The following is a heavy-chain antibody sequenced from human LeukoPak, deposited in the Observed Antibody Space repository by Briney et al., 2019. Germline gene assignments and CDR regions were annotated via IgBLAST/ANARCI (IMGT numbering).Heavy chain of an antibody. CDR1: GYTFTSYD. CDR2: MNPNSGNT. Sequence: ASVKVSCKASGYTFTSYDINWVRQATGQGLEWMGWMNPNSGNTGYAQKFQGRVTITRNTSISTAYMELSSLRSEDTAVYYCATDGLIAVAGTPWCSFDIWGQGTMVTVSS. V-gene: IGHV1-8*03. CDR3: ATDGLIAVAGTPWCSFDI. J-gene: IGHJ3*02. D-gene: IGHD6-19*01.